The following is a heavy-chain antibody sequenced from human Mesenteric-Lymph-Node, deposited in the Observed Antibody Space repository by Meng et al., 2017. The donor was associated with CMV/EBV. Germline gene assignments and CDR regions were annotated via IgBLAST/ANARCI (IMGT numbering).Heavy chain of an antibody. Sequence: CVVYGELFVGYYWTWIRQPPGKGLEWIGEINHSGSTIYNPSFKSRVTISVDTSERQFSLKLNSVTAADTAVYYCAREITMPRYFQLWGQGTLVTVSS. V-gene: IGHV4-34*01. J-gene: IGHJ1*01. CDR2: INHSGST. CDR3: AREITMPRYFQL. D-gene: IGHD3-10*01. CDR1: GELFVGYY.